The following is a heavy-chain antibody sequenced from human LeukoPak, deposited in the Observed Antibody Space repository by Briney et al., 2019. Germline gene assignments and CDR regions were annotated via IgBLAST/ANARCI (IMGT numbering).Heavy chain of an antibody. J-gene: IGHJ4*02. CDR2: LYYTGST. CDR3: GRHGPGYSSVFDY. D-gene: IGHD6-19*01. Sequence: SETLSLTCTVSGGSITNYYRSWVRHPPGKGLEWIGYLYYTGSTNYNTSLKSRVTISVAMSPNQFSLKLRSMTAADTAVYYCGRHGPGYSSVFDYWGQGTLVTVSS. CDR1: GGSITNYY. V-gene: IGHV4-59*08.